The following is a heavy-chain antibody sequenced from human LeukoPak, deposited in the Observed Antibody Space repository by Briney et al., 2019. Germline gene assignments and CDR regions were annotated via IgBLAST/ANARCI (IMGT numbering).Heavy chain of an antibody. CDR3: ASYSSGWDSYGMDV. V-gene: IGHV1-18*01. D-gene: IGHD6-19*01. J-gene: IGHJ6*02. CDR1: GYTFTSHG. CDR2: ISAYNGNT. Sequence: ASVKVSCKASGYTFTSHGISWVRQAPGQGLEWMAWISAYNGNTNYAQNLQGRVTMTTDTSTNTAYMELRSLRSDDTAVYYCASYSSGWDSYGMDVGGQGTTATVSS.